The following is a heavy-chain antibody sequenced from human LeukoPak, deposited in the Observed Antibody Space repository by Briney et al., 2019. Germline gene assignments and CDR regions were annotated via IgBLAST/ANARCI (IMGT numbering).Heavy chain of an antibody. CDR2: ISSSGSTI. J-gene: IGHJ4*02. CDR1: GFTFSSYE. D-gene: IGHD4-17*01. Sequence: QPGGSLRLSCAASGFTFSSYEMNWVRQAPGKGLEWVSYISSSGSTIYYADSVKGRFTISRDNAKNSLYLQMNSLRAEDTAVYYCARPGEATVTPDTFDYWGQGTLVTVSS. V-gene: IGHV3-48*03. CDR3: ARPGEATVTPDTFDY.